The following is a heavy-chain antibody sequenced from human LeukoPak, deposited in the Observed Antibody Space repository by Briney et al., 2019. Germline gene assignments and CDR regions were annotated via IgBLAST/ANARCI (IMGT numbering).Heavy chain of an antibody. CDR2: IDPGDSYT. V-gene: IGHV5-10-1*04. D-gene: IGHD6-19*01. CDR1: GYMFTNYW. CDR3: ARQGSSGPS. J-gene: IGHJ5*02. Sequence: GESLKISCKGSGYMFTNYWISWVRQMPGKGLEWLGRIDPGDSYTTYSPSFQGQVTISADKSISTAYLQWSSMRASDTAMYYCARQGSSGPSWGQGTLVTVSS.